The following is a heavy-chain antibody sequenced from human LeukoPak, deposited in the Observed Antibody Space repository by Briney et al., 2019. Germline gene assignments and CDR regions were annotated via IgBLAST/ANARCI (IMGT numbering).Heavy chain of an antibody. J-gene: IGHJ4*02. CDR3: ARSHSVTTSPFDY. CDR2: ISSSGSTI. V-gene: IGHV3-48*03. D-gene: IGHD4-17*01. Sequence: GGSLRLSCAASGFTFSSYEFNWVRQAPGKGLEWVSYISSSGSTIYYADSVKGRFTISRDNAKNSLYLQMNSLRAEDTAVYYCARSHSVTTSPFDYWGQGTLVTVSS. CDR1: GFTFSSYE.